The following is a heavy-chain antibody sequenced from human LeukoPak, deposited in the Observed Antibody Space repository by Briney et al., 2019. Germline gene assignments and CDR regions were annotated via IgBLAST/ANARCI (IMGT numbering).Heavy chain of an antibody. V-gene: IGHV4-59*01. Sequence: SETLSLTCTVSGGSISSYYWSWIRQPPGKGLEWIGYMYYSGSTNYNPPLKSRVTISVETSKNQFSLKLSSVTAADTAVYYCARGVEYYYDSSGYFDYWGQGTLVTVSS. CDR2: MYYSGST. CDR3: ARGVEYYYDSSGYFDY. CDR1: GGSISSYY. J-gene: IGHJ4*02. D-gene: IGHD3-22*01.